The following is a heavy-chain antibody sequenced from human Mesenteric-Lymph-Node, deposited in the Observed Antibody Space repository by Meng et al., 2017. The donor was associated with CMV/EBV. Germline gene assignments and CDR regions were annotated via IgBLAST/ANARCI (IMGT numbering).Heavy chain of an antibody. CDR1: GGSISSSCDY. D-gene: IGHD6-13*01. V-gene: IGHV4-39*07. J-gene: IGHJ4*02. CDR3: ARDLGSSSWPYYFDY. CDR2: MYYSGST. Sequence: SETLSLTCTVSGGSISSSCDYWGWIRQPPGKGLEWIGSMYYSGSTNYNASLKSRVTISVDTSKNQFSLKLTSVTAADTAVYYCARDLGSSSWPYYFDYWGQGTLVTVSS.